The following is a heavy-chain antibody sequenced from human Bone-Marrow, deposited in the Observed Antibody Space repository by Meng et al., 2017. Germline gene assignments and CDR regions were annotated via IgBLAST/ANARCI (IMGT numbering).Heavy chain of an antibody. CDR3: ARVGYSSGWSQYYFDY. Sequence: ASVKVSCKASGYTFTSYAMNWVRQPPGQGREWMGWINTNTGNPTYAQGFTGRFVFSLDTSVSTAYLQISSLKAEDTAVYYCARVGYSSGWSQYYFDYWGQGTLVTVSS. CDR2: INTNTGNP. D-gene: IGHD6-19*01. J-gene: IGHJ4*02. CDR1: GYTFTSYA. V-gene: IGHV7-4-1*02.